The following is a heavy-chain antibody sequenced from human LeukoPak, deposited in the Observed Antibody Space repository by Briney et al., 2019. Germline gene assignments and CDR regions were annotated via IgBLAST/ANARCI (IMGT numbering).Heavy chain of an antibody. CDR2: ISSNGGSP. J-gene: IGHJ6*02. V-gene: IGHV3-64D*09. CDR1: GFTFSNYA. CDR3: VKGITFNYHYGMDV. Sequence: GGSLRLSCSASGFTFSNYAMHWVRQAPGKGLEYVSGISSNGGSPYSADSVKARFTISRDNSKNTLYLQMSSLRAEDMAMYYCVKGITFNYHYGMDVWGQGTTVTVSS. D-gene: IGHD1-20*01.